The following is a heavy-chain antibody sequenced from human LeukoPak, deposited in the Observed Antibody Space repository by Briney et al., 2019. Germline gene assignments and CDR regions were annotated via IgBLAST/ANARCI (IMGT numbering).Heavy chain of an antibody. V-gene: IGHV3-7*01. CDR2: IKLVGSEK. CDR3: ARERYCSDGVCYSHFDF. CDR1: GLTFSSYW. Sequence: GGSLRLSCAASGLTFSSYWLRWVGQAPGKGLEWVAKIKLVGSEKYYVDAVKGRFTISRDNAKNSLYLQMSSLRDEDTAVYYCARERYCSDGVCYSHFDFWGQGTLVTVAS. J-gene: IGHJ4*02. D-gene: IGHD2-8*01.